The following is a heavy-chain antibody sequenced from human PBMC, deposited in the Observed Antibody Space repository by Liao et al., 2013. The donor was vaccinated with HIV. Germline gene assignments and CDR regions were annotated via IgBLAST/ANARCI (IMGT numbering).Heavy chain of an antibody. CDR1: GGSISSHY. J-gene: IGHJ3*02. Sequence: QVQLQESGPGLVKPSETLSLTCTVSGGSISSHYWNWIRQPAGKGLEWIGRVYSSGTTYYNPSLKSRVIFLPDTSKNQFSLRLSSVTAADTAVYYCARAVSSGYYHDAFDIWGQGTMVTVSS. CDR3: ARAVSSGYYHDAFDI. V-gene: IGHV4-4*07. CDR2: VYSSGTT. D-gene: IGHD3-22*01.